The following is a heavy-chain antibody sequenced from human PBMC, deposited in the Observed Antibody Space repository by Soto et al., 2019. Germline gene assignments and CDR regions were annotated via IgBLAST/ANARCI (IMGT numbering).Heavy chain of an antibody. J-gene: IGHJ3*02. V-gene: IGHV3-30*02. Sequence: GGSLRLSCAASGFTFSSYGMHWVRQAPGKGLEWVAVIWYDGSNKYYADSVKGRFTISRDNAKNTLYLQMNSLRAEDTALYYCAKDTKRYYGSGSKGGAFDIWGQGTMVTVSS. D-gene: IGHD3-10*01. CDR1: GFTFSSYG. CDR2: IWYDGSNK. CDR3: AKDTKRYYGSGSKGGAFDI.